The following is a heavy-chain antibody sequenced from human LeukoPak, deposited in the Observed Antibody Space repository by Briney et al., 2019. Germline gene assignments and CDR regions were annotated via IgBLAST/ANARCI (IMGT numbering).Heavy chain of an antibody. D-gene: IGHD3-3*01. Sequence: GESLKISCKGSGYSFTSYWIGWVRQMPGKGLEWMGIIYPGDSDTRYSPSFQGQVTISADKPISTAYLQWSSLKASDTAMYYCARRGFLEWRHFDYWGQGTLVTVSS. CDR3: ARRGFLEWRHFDY. CDR2: IYPGDSDT. CDR1: GYSFTSYW. J-gene: IGHJ4*02. V-gene: IGHV5-51*01.